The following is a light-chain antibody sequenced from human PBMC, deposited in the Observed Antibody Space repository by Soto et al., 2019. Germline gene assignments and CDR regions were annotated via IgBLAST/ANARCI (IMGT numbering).Light chain of an antibody. CDR2: GAS. Sequence: EIVMTQSPATLSVSPGERAILSCRASKSVRNNLAWYQQKPGQSPRLLIYGASTRATGIPARFSGSGSGTEFTLSISSLQSEDFAIYYCQQYNNWPPRTFGGGTKVEIK. V-gene: IGKV3-15*01. CDR3: QQYNNWPPRT. CDR1: KSVRNN. J-gene: IGKJ4*01.